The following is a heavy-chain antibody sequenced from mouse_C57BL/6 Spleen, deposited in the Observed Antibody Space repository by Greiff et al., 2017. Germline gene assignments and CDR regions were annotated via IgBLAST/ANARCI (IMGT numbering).Heavy chain of an antibody. CDR2: ISYDGSN. D-gene: IGHD1-1*01. CDR3: ARDDYYVSSSLDIDV. J-gene: IGHJ1*03. Sequence: EVQLQESVPGLVKPSQSPSLTCSVTVYSITSGYYWNWIRQFPGNKLEWMGYISYDGSNNYNPSLKTRISITRDTSKNQFFLKLNSVTTEDTATYYCARDDYYVSSSLDIDVWGTGTTVTVSS. V-gene: IGHV3-6*01. CDR1: VYSITSGYY.